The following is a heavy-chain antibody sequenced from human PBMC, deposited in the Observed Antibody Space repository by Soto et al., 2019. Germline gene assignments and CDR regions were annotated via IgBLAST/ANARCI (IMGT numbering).Heavy chain of an antibody. V-gene: IGHV4-59*02. CDR3: TRHAIIPKLQYGMDV. Sequence: PSETLSLTCTVSGGSVSGYYWSWIRQPPGKGLEWLGYIFYAGTTLYNPSVKSRVTISVDTSKNQFSLRLSSLTAADTAVYYCTRHAIIPKLQYGMDVWGQGTTVTVSS. J-gene: IGHJ6*02. CDR1: GGSVSGYY. D-gene: IGHD2-2*01. CDR2: IFYAGTT.